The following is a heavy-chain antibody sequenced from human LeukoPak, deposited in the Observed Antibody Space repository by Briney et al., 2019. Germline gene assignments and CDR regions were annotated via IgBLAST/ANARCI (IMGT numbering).Heavy chain of an antibody. J-gene: IGHJ4*02. CDR1: GHTFTSNY. CDR2: IYPRNGST. V-gene: IGHV1-46*01. Sequence: GASVKVSCKASGHTFTSNYIHWVRQAPGQGLEWMGMIYPRNGSTSYAQKFQGRVTVTRDTSTSTVHMELSGLGSEDTAVYYCARDQEGFDYWGQGTLVTVSS. CDR3: ARDQEGFDY.